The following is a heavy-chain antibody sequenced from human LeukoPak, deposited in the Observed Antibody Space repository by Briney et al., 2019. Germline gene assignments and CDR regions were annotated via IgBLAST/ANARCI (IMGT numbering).Heavy chain of an antibody. D-gene: IGHD2-2*01. Sequence: PSETLSLTCTVSGGSISSYYWSWIRQPPGKGLEWIGYIYYSGSTNYNPSLKSRVTISVDTSKNQFSLKLSSVTAADTAVYYCARALMVGTSHDYWGQGTLVTVSS. CDR3: ARALMVGTSHDY. CDR2: IYYSGST. V-gene: IGHV4-59*01. CDR1: GGSISSYY. J-gene: IGHJ4*02.